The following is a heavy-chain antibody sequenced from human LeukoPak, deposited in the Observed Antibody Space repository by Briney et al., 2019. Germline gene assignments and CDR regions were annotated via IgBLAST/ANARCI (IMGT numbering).Heavy chain of an antibody. D-gene: IGHD6-19*01. V-gene: IGHV3-23*01. CDR3: AKGASSGLVGDLDY. Sequence: GGSLRLSCAASGFTFSSYAMSWVRQAPGKGLEWVSAISGSGGSTYHADSVKGRFTISRDNSKNTLYLQMNSLRAEDTAVYYCAKGASSGLVGDLDYWGQGTLVTVSS. CDR2: ISGSGGST. J-gene: IGHJ4*02. CDR1: GFTFSSYA.